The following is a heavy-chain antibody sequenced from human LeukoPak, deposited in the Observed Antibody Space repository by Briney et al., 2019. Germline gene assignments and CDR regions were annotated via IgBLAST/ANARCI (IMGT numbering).Heavy chain of an antibody. CDR2: ISAYNGNT. Sequence: ASVKVSYKASGYTFTSYGISWVRQAPGQGLEWMGLISAYNGNTNYAQKLQGRVTMTTDTSTSTAYMELRSLRSDDTAVYYCARTDLRGSYYFPRPWGQGTLVTVSS. CDR3: ARTDLRGSYYFPRP. V-gene: IGHV1-18*01. D-gene: IGHD1-26*01. J-gene: IGHJ5*02. CDR1: GYTFTSYG.